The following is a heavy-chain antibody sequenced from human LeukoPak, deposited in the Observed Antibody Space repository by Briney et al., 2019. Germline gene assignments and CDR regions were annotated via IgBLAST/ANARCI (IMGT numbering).Heavy chain of an antibody. CDR1: GGSISSHY. D-gene: IGHD5-18*01. Sequence: KTSETLSLTCTVSGGSISSHYWSWIRQPPGKGLEGIGYIYYSGSTNYNPSLKSRVTISVDTSKNHFSLKLSSVTAAGTAVYYCARDGRYSYGFDYWGQGTLVTVSS. J-gene: IGHJ4*02. CDR3: ARDGRYSYGFDY. V-gene: IGHV4-59*11. CDR2: IYYSGST.